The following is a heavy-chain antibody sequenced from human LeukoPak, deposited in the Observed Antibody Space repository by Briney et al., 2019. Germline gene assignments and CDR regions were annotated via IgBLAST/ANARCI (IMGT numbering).Heavy chain of an antibody. Sequence: ASVKVSCKASGYTFTSYDINWVRQATGQGLEWMGWMNPNSGNTGYAQKFHGRVTITRNTCISTAYMELSSLRSEDTAVYYCARGHTTVASPGDMDVWGKRTTVTVSS. V-gene: IGHV1-8*03. CDR1: GYTFTSYD. J-gene: IGHJ6*03. CDR2: MNPNSGNT. D-gene: IGHD4-23*01. CDR3: ARGHTTVASPGDMDV.